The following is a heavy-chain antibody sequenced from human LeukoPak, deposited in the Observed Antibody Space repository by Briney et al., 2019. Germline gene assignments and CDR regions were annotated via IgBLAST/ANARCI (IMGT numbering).Heavy chain of an antibody. CDR1: GFTFSSYS. Sequence: GGSLRLSCAASGFTFSSYSMNWVRQAPGKGLEWVSSISSSSSYIYYADSVKGRFTISRDNAKNSLYLQTNSLRAEDTAGYYCARGWVWPRNNTGLGAFDIWGEGTMVTVSS. CDR2: ISSSSSYI. V-gene: IGHV3-21*01. D-gene: IGHD3-16*01. CDR3: ARGWVWPRNNTGLGAFDI. J-gene: IGHJ3*02.